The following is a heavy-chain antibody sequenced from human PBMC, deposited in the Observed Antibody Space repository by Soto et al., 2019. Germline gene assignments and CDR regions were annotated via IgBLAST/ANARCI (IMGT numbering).Heavy chain of an antibody. J-gene: IGHJ4*02. V-gene: IGHV4-30-4*01. D-gene: IGHD3-22*01. CDR1: GGSISSGDYY. Sequence: QVQLQESGPGLVKPSQTLSLTCTVSGGSISSGDYYWSWIRQPPGKGLEWIGYIYYSGSTYYNPSLKSRVTLSVDPSKHQFSLKQSSVTAADTAVYYCGRGHNSGRYYDSSGYYFNGYLGQGTLVTVSS. CDR3: GRGHNSGRYYDSSGYYFNGY. CDR2: IYYSGST.